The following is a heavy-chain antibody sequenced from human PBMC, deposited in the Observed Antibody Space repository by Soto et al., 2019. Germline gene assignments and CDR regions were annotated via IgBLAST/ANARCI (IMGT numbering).Heavy chain of an antibody. Sequence: PSETLALTCAVSGDSISSIYYWAWIRQPPGKILEWIGSIYHSGTTYYNPSLKSRVTISVDTSKNQFSLKLSSLTDADTAVYFCARLSILLWPRFDSWGQRTLVTVSS. CDR1: GDSISSIYY. D-gene: IGHD5-18*01. CDR2: IYHSGTT. V-gene: IGHV4-38-2*01. CDR3: ARLSILLWPRFDS. J-gene: IGHJ4*01.